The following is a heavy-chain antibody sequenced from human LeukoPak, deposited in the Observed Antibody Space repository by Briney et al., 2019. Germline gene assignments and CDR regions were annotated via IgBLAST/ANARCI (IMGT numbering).Heavy chain of an antibody. CDR1: GFTFSSYA. V-gene: IGHV3-30-3*01. Sequence: GGSLRLSCAASGFTFSSYAMHWVRQAPGKGLEWVAVISYDGSNKYYADSVKGRFTISRDNSKNTLYLQMNSLRAEDTAVYYCARGFDPAMVSFDYWGQGTLVTVSS. J-gene: IGHJ4*02. CDR3: ARGFDPAMVSFDY. CDR2: ISYDGSNK. D-gene: IGHD5-18*01.